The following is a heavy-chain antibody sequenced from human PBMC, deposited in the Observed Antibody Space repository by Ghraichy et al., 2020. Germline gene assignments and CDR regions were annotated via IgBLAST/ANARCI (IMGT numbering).Heavy chain of an antibody. V-gene: IGHV6-1*01. D-gene: IGHD1-7*01. J-gene: IGHJ4*02. Sequence: SQTLSLTCAISGDSVSSNSAAWNWIRQSPSRGLEWLGRTYYRSKWYNDYAVSVKSRITINPDTSKNQFSLQLNSVTPEDTAVYYCARDMYVYNWNYPWGIGGGYYFDYWGQGTLVTVSS. CDR2: TYYRSKWYN. CDR3: ARDMYVYNWNYPWGIGGGYYFDY. CDR1: GDSVSSNSAA.